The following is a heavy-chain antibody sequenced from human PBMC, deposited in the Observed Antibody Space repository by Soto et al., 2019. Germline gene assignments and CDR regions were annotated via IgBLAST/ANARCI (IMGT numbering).Heavy chain of an antibody. CDR2: TYNSGTT. CDR3: ARGPSADKIDY. J-gene: IGHJ4*02. V-gene: IGHV4-30-4*01. D-gene: IGHD3-3*01. Sequence: QVQLQESGPGLVEPSQTLSLTCTVSGDSISTGYFWSWIRQSPGKGLEWIGHTYNSGTTYNNPSRRSRGTISIDTSRNQFSLRLNSVTAADTAVYYCARGPSADKIDYGGQGTLVTVSS. CDR1: GDSISTGYF.